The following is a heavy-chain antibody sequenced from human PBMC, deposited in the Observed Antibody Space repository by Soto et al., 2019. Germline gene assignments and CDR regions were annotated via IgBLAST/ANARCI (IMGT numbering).Heavy chain of an antibody. D-gene: IGHD3-22*01. CDR2: ISSSSSYI. CDR3: ARDPRPSYDSSGYYGLAY. J-gene: IGHJ1*01. V-gene: IGHV3-21*04. CDR1: GFTFSTYS. Sequence: GGSLRLSCAASGFTFSTYSMNWVRQAPGKGLEWVSFISSSSSYIYYADSVKGRFTISRDNAKNSLYLQMNSLRAEGTAAYYCARDPRPSYDSSGYYGLAYSGPGTLVTVSS.